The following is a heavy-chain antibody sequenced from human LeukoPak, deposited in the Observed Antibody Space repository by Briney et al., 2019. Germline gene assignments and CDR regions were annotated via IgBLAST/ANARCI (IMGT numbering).Heavy chain of an antibody. D-gene: IGHD1-26*01. CDR3: ARGYTGTQYGEVY. J-gene: IGHJ4*02. Sequence: PGGSLRLSCAAPGFTFSSHWMHWVRQAPGKGLVWVSRIKSDGRTTDYADSVKGRFTISRDNAKNTLYLQMNSLTADDTAVYYCARGYTGTQYGEVYWGQGTLVTVSS. CDR1: GFTFSSHW. V-gene: IGHV3-74*01. CDR2: IKSDGRTT.